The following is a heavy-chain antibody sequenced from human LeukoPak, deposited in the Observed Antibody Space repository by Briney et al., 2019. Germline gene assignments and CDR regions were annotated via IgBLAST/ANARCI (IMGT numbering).Heavy chain of an antibody. V-gene: IGHV3-30*03. CDR3: ATGGSESYYRLDY. CDR2: ISYDGSNK. CDR1: GFTFSSYG. J-gene: IGHJ4*02. Sequence: GGSLRLSCAASGFTFSSYGMHWVRQAPGKGLEWMSVISYDGSNKYYADYVKGRFTISRDNSKNTLYLQMNSLRAEDTAVYYCATGGSESYYRLDYWGQGTLVTVSS. D-gene: IGHD3-10*01.